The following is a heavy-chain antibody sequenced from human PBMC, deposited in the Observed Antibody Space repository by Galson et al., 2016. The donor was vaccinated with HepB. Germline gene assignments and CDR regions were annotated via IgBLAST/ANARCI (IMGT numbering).Heavy chain of an antibody. CDR2: ISYDGSYK. D-gene: IGHD3-22*01. J-gene: IGHJ4*02. V-gene: IGHV3-30*18. Sequence: SLRLSCAASGFTFSSYGMHWARQAPGKGLEWVAVISYDGSYKYYADSVKGRFTISRDNSKNTLYLQMNSLRAEGTAVYYCAKDLADYYDSTGYYTGLDYWGQGTLVTVSS. CDR3: AKDLADYYDSTGYYTGLDY. CDR1: GFTFSSYG.